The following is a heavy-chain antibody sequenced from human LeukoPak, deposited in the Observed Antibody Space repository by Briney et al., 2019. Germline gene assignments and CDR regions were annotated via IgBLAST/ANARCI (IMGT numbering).Heavy chain of an antibody. CDR2: IYTSGST. CDR3: ARDPDGDYVYFDY. CDR1: GGSISSGSYY. J-gene: IGHJ4*02. Sequence: SETLSLTCTVSGGSISSGSYYWSWIRQPAGKGLEWIGRIYTSGSTNYNPSLKSRVTISVDTSKNQFSLKLSSVTAADRAVYYCARDPDGDYVYFDYWGQGTLVTVSS. V-gene: IGHV4-61*02. D-gene: IGHD4-17*01.